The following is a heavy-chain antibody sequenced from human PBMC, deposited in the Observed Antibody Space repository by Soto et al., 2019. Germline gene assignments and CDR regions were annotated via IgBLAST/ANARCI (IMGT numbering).Heavy chain of an antibody. Sequence: EVQLVESGGGLVQPGGSLRLSCAASGFTFTSHWMSWVRQAPGKGLEWVANIKQDGSETLYVDSVKGRFTISRDNAKNSLYLQMNSLRAEDTAVYYCARISWTADGVHWGRGTLVTVSS. J-gene: IGHJ4*02. CDR1: GFTFTSHW. D-gene: IGHD2-21*02. V-gene: IGHV3-7*01. CDR3: ARISWTADGVH. CDR2: IKQDGSET.